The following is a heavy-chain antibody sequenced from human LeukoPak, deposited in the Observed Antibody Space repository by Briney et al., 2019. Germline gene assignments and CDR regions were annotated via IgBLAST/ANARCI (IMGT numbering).Heavy chain of an antibody. V-gene: IGHV4-59*01. D-gene: IGHD7-27*01. J-gene: IGHJ3*02. CDR3: ASGTGEYDAFDI. CDR2: IYYSGST. CDR1: GGSTSSYY. Sequence: SETLSLTCTVSGGSTSSYYWSWIRQPPGKGLEGIGYIYYSGSTNYNPSLKSRVTISVDTSKNQFSLKLSSVTAADTAVYYCASGTGEYDAFDIWGQGTMVTVSS.